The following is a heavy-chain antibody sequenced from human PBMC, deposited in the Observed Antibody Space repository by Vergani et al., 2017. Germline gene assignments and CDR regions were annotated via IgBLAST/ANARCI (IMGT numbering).Heavy chain of an antibody. V-gene: IGHV4-59*12. CDR1: GGSISSYY. D-gene: IGHD7-27*01. Sequence: QVQLQESGPGLVKPSETLSLTCTVSGGSISSYYWSWIRQPPGKGLEWIGYIYYSGSTNYNPSLKSRVTISVDTSKNQFSLKLSSVTAADTAVYYCARGTPANWGLNWFDPWGQGTLVTVSS. CDR3: ARGTPANWGLNWFDP. CDR2: IYYSGST. J-gene: IGHJ5*02.